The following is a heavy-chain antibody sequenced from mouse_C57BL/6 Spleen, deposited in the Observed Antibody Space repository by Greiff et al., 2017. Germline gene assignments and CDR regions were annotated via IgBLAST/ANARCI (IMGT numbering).Heavy chain of an antibody. Sequence: EVKLVESGGGLVQPGGSMKLSCVASGFTFSNYWMNWVRQSPEKGLEWVAQIRLKSDNYATHYAESVKGRFTISRDDSKSSVYLQMNNLRAEDTGIYYCTIYYDYDVGFDYWGQGTTLTVSS. V-gene: IGHV6-3*01. J-gene: IGHJ2*01. D-gene: IGHD2-4*01. CDR1: GFTFSNYW. CDR3: TIYYDYDVGFDY. CDR2: IRLKSDNYAT.